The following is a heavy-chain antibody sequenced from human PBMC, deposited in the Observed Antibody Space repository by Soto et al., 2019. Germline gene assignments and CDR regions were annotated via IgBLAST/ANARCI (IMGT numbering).Heavy chain of an antibody. J-gene: IGHJ4*02. V-gene: IGHV4-34*01. D-gene: IGHD3-10*01. CDR2: INHSGGT. CDR3: ARGVVRRVIIQYTSFFDY. CDR1: GGSFSDYY. Sequence: SETLSLTCAVYGGSFSDYYWTWVRQAPGRGLEWIGEINHSGGTYYNPSLKSRVTISVDTSKNQFSLKLSSVTAADTAVYYCARGVVRRVIIQYTSFFDYWGQGTPVTVSS.